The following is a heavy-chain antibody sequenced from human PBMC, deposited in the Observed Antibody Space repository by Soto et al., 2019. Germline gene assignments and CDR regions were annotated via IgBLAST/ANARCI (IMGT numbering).Heavy chain of an antibody. D-gene: IGHD3-10*01. V-gene: IGHV3-23*01. CDR2: ISGSGGST. Sequence: GGSLRLSCAASGFTFSSYAMSWVRQAPGKGLEWVSAISGSGGSTYYADSVKGRFTISRDNSKNTLYLQMNSLRAEDTAVYYCAKRGEGLVTVVGDPYYFDYWGQGTLVTVSS. CDR1: GFTFSSYA. CDR3: AKRGEGLVTVVGDPYYFDY. J-gene: IGHJ4*02.